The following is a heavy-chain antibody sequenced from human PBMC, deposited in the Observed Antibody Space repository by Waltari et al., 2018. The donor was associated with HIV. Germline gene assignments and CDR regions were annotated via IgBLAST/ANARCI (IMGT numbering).Heavy chain of an antibody. CDR1: GYSISSGYY. Sequence: QVQLQESGPGLVKSSETLSLTCAVSGYSISSGYYWGWIRQPPGKGLEWIGSLYHRGRTYYPPSLKSRVSLSAATSNNQFSLKVCSVTAADTAVYYCARGQGLGTFDCWGQGTLVTVSS. CDR3: ARGQGLGTFDC. CDR2: LYHRGRT. D-gene: IGHD6-19*01. J-gene: IGHJ4*02. V-gene: IGHV4-38-2*01.